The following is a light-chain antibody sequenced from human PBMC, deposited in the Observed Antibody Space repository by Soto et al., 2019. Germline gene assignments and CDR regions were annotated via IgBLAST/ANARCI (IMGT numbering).Light chain of an antibody. J-gene: IGLJ2*01. V-gene: IGLV3-1*01. Sequence: SYELTQPPSVSVSPGRTASITCSGDNLGKKYVSWYQQKPGQAPLVAIYQDNKRPSGIPERISGSNSGNTATLTIGGTQAVDEADYYCQAWDSSTVLFGGGTKLTVL. CDR2: QDN. CDR3: QAWDSSTVL. CDR1: NLGKKY.